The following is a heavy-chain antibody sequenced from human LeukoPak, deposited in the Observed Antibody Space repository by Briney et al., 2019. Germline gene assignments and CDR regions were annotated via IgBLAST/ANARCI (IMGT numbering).Heavy chain of an antibody. D-gene: IGHD4-17*01. CDR2: INHSGST. V-gene: IGHV4-34*01. CDR1: GGSFSGYY. J-gene: IGHJ3*02. Sequence: PSETLSLTCAVYGGSFSGYYWSWIRQPPGKGLEWIGEINHSGSTNYNPSLKSRVTISVDTSKNQFSLKLSSVTAADTAVYYCARVDTVTTYAFDIWGQGTMVTVS. CDR3: ARVDTVTTYAFDI.